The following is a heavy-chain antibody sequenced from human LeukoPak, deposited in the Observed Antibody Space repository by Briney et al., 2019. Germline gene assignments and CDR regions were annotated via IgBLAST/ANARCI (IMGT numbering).Heavy chain of an antibody. CDR3: ARAGGVTAINFDY. CDR1: GFTFSSYG. Sequence: PGGSLRLSCTASGFTFSSYGMSWVRQAPGKGLEWVSVIYSGGSTYYADSVKGRFTISRDNSKNTLYLQMNSLRAEDTAVYYCARAGGVTAINFDYWGQGTLVTVSS. D-gene: IGHD2-21*02. V-gene: IGHV3-66*01. CDR2: IYSGGST. J-gene: IGHJ4*02.